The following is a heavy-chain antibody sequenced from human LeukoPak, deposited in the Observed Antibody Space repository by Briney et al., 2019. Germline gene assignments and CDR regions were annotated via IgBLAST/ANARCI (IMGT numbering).Heavy chain of an antibody. V-gene: IGHV3-21*01. D-gene: IGHD4/OR15-4a*01. Sequence: PGGSLRLSCAASGFTFNIYSMNWVRQAPGKGLEWASSISTSSTYIYYADSVKGRFTISRDNAKNSLYLQMNSLRTEDTAVYYCARDTLGEGEDANYAVYYFDYWGQGTPVTVSS. J-gene: IGHJ4*02. CDR1: GFTFNIYS. CDR2: ISTSSTYI. CDR3: ARDTLGEGEDANYAVYYFDY.